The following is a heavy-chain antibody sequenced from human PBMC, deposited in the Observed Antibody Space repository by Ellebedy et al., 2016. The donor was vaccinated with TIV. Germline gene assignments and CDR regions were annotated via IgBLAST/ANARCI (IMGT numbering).Heavy chain of an antibody. CDR2: IYYSGST. Sequence: SETLSLXXTVSGGSISSSSYYWGWIRQPPGKGLEWIGSIYYSGSTYYNPSLKSRVTISVDTSKNQFSLKLSSVTAADTAVYYCARTGWKDGMDVWGQGTTVTVSS. J-gene: IGHJ6*02. V-gene: IGHV4-39*07. D-gene: IGHD1-1*01. CDR1: GGSISSSSYY. CDR3: ARTGWKDGMDV.